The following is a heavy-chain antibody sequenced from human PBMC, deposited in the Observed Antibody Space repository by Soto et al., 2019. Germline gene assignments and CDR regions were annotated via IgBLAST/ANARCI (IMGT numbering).Heavy chain of an antibody. V-gene: IGHV4-39*01. Sequence: SETLPLTCTVSGGSISSSSFDGGWIHQPPGKGLEWIGSIYYSGSTYYSPSLKSRVTISVDTSKNQFSLKLSSVTAADTAVYYCARRERAAGTDWWFDPWGQGTLVTVSS. J-gene: IGHJ5*02. D-gene: IGHD6-13*01. CDR1: GGSISSSSFD. CDR2: IYYSGST. CDR3: ARRERAAGTDWWFDP.